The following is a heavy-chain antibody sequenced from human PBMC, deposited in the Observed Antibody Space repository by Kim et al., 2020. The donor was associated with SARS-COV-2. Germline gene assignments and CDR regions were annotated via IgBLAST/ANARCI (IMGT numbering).Heavy chain of an antibody. J-gene: IGHJ4*02. V-gene: IGHV4-39*01. CDR1: GGSISSSSYY. D-gene: IGHD3-9*01. Sequence: SETLSLTCTVSGGSISSSSYYWGWIRQPPGKGLEWIGSIYYSGSTYYNPSLKSRVTISVDTSKNQFSLKLSSVTTADTAVYYCARPPYDILTGPLRVDYFDYWGQGTLVTVSS. CDR2: IYYSGST. CDR3: ARPPYDILTGPLRVDYFDY.